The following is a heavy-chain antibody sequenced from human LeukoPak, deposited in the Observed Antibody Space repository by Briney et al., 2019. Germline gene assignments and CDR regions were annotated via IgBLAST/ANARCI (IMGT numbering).Heavy chain of an antibody. V-gene: IGHV1-69*13. CDR3: ARVGSWQSSCFDL. CDR2: IIPIFGTA. D-gene: IGHD6-13*01. CDR1: VGTFSSYA. J-gene: IGHJ5*02. Sequence: SVNVSCTASVGTFSSYAVSWVRQAPGHGLEWMGGIIPIFGTANYAQTFQGRVPITADEYTSTAYLELSSLRPEATAAYYCARVGSWQSSCFDLWGQGTLVSVSS.